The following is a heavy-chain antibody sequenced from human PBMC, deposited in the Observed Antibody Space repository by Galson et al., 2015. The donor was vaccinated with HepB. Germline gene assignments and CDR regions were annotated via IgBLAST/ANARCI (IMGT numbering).Heavy chain of an antibody. Sequence: SLRLSCAASGLTVSSNYMNWVRQAPGKGLEWVSVIYSSGGTSYADSVKGRFTISRDNSKNTLYLQMNSLRAEDTAVYYCARDRGPLGSYSGAADYWGQGTLVTVSS. D-gene: IGHD1-26*01. V-gene: IGHV3-66*03. CDR1: GLTVSSNY. CDR2: IYSSGGT. J-gene: IGHJ4*02. CDR3: ARDRGPLGSYSGAADY.